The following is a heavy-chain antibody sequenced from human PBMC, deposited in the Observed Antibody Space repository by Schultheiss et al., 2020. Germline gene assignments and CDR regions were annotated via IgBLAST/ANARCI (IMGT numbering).Heavy chain of an antibody. D-gene: IGHD6-13*01. V-gene: IGHV3-15*07. CDR2: IKSETDGGTA. CDR3: TTRNSSSWYYYYGMDV. CDR1: GFTFSNAW. J-gene: IGHJ6*02. Sequence: GGSLRLSCTASGFTFSNAWMNWVRQAPGKGLEWVGRIKSETDGGTAAYAAPVKDRFTVSRDDLENTLYLQMNSLRTEDTAVYYCTTRNSSSWYYYYGMDVWGQGTTVTVSS.